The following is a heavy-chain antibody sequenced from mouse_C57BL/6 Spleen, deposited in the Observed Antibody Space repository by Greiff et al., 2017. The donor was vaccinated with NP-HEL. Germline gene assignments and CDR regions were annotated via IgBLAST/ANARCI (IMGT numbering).Heavy chain of an antibody. V-gene: IGHV2-2*01. J-gene: IGHJ4*01. CDR3: ARKGVCSNYEDYAMDY. CDR1: GFSLTSYG. D-gene: IGHD2-5*01. CDR2: IWSGGST. Sequence: QVQLKESGPGLVQPSQSLSITCTVSGFSLTSYGVHWVRQSPGKGLEWLGVIWSGGSTDYNAAFISRLSISKDNSKSQVFFKMNSLQADDTDIYYCARKGVCSNYEDYAMDYWGQGTSVTVSS.